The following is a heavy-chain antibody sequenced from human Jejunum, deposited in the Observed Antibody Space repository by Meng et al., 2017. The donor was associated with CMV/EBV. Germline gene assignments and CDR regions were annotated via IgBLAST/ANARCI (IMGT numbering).Heavy chain of an antibody. D-gene: IGHD3-10*01. J-gene: IGHJ4*02. V-gene: IGHV3-23*01. CDR3: AKDMGY. Sequence: GRFTISRDNSKNTLYLQINSLRAEDTAVYYCAKDMGYWGQGTLVTVSS.